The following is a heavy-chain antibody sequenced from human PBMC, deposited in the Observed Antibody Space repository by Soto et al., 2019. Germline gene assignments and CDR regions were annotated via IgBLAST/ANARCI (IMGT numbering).Heavy chain of an antibody. CDR2: IYRSGTA. Sequence: QVQLQESGPGLVKPSGTLSLTCVVSGASISSNDWWNWVRQSPGKGLEWIGEIYRSGTANYNPSLQSRVTMSLDKSKNQFSLKLTSVTAADTAVYYCARGLLWFGERPYLDYWGQGTLVTVSS. CDR1: GASISSNDW. D-gene: IGHD3-10*01. J-gene: IGHJ4*02. V-gene: IGHV4-4*02. CDR3: ARGLLWFGERPYLDY.